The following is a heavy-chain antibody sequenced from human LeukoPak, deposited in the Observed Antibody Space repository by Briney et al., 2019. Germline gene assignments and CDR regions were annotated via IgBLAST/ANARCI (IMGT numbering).Heavy chain of an antibody. CDR2: VYYTGST. D-gene: IGHD3-10*01. CDR3: ARHRGRYYDSGSYYYFDY. V-gene: IGHV4-39*02. CDR1: GGSISSSGYY. Sequence: SETLPLTCTVSGGSISSSGYYWGWIRQPPGKGLEWVGSVYYTGSTFYNPSLKSRVTTSVDTSKNHFSLNLSSVTAADTAVYYCARHRGRYYDSGSYYYFDYWGQGTLVTVSS. J-gene: IGHJ4*02.